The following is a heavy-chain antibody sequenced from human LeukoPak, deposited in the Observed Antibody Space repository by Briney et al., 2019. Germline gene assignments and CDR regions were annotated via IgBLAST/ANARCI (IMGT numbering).Heavy chain of an antibody. CDR3: ARNRTYYDYVWGSYRPFGFGY. CDR2: ISAYNGNT. Sequence: ASVKVSCKASGYTFTSYGISWVRQAPGQGLEWMGWISAYNGNTNYAQKVQGRVTMTTDTSTSTAYLELRSLRSDDTAVYYCARNRTYYDYVWGSYRPFGFGYWGQGTLVTVSS. V-gene: IGHV1-18*01. D-gene: IGHD3-16*02. J-gene: IGHJ4*02. CDR1: GYTFTSYG.